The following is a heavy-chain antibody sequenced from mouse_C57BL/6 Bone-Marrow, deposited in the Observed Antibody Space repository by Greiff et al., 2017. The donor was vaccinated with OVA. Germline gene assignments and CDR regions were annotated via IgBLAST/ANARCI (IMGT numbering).Heavy chain of an antibody. CDR2: IRNKANGYTT. Sequence: EVHLVESGGGLVQPGGSLSLSCAASGFTFTDYYMSWVRQPPGKALEWLGFIRNKANGYTTEYSASVKGRFTISRDNSQSILYLQMNALRAEDSATYYCARPNYYGSSYWYFDVWGTGTTVTVSS. V-gene: IGHV7-3*01. J-gene: IGHJ1*03. D-gene: IGHD1-1*01. CDR3: ARPNYYGSSYWYFDV. CDR1: GFTFTDYY.